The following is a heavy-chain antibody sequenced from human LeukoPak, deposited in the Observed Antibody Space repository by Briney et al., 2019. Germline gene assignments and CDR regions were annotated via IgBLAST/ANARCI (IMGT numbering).Heavy chain of an antibody. Sequence: GGSLRLSCAASGFTFSSYAMSWVRQAPGKGLEWVSSFSGSGGSTYYADSVKGRFTISRDNSKNTLYLQMNSLRAEDTAVYYCAKGAVLRFLEWLLYPCYMDVWGKGTTVTVSS. CDR1: GFTFSSYA. V-gene: IGHV3-23*01. J-gene: IGHJ6*03. CDR2: FSGSGGST. CDR3: AKGAVLRFLEWLLYPCYMDV. D-gene: IGHD3-3*01.